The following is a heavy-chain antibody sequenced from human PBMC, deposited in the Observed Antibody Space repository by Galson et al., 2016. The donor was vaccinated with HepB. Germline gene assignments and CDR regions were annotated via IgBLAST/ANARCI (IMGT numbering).Heavy chain of an antibody. Sequence: SETLSLTCRVSGDSIGSSSYHWAWIRQPPGKGLEWIGSIYYVGRAYYRSSLKSRLTISLDPAKNHISLNLTSVTAADTAVYYCATVPGWESGIYDHWGQGTLVSASS. CDR1: GDSIGSSSYH. CDR3: ATVPGWESGIYDH. CDR2: IYYVGRA. V-gene: IGHV4-39*02. D-gene: IGHD1-26*01. J-gene: IGHJ4*02.